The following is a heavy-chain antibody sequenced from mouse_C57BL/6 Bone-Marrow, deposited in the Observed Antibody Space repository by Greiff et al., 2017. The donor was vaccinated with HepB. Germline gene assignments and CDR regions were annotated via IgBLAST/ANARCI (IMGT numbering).Heavy chain of an antibody. CDR1: GYAFSSSW. CDR3: ARGDGGGFAY. CDR2: IYPGDGDT. Sequence: VQLQQSGPELVKPGASVKISCKASGYAFSSSWMNWVKQRPGKGLEWIGRIYPGDGDTNYNGKFKGKATLTADKSSSTAYMQLSSLTSEDSAVYFCARGDGGGFAYWGQGTLVTVSA. V-gene: IGHV1-82*01. D-gene: IGHD1-1*01. J-gene: IGHJ3*01.